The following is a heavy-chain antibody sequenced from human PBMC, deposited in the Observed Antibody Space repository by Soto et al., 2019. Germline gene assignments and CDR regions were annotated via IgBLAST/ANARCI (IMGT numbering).Heavy chain of an antibody. CDR3: ARDFLGDIVVVVAASHGMDV. CDR1: GFTFSSYA. Sequence: QVQLVESGGGVVQPGRSLRLSCAASGFTFSSYAMHWVRQATGKGLEWVAVISYDGSNKYYADSVKGRFTISRDNSKNTLYLQMNSLRAEDTAVYYCARDFLGDIVVVVAASHGMDVWGQGTTVTVSS. J-gene: IGHJ6*02. V-gene: IGHV3-30-3*01. CDR2: ISYDGSNK. D-gene: IGHD2-15*01.